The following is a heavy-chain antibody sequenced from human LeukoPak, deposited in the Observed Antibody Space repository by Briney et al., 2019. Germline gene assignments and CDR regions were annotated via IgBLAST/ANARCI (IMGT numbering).Heavy chain of an antibody. J-gene: IGHJ1*01. V-gene: IGHV3-53*01. CDR3: AKGGEQVTWNFQN. D-gene: IGHD1/OR15-1a*01. Sequence: HPGGSLRLSCTVSGFTVSSNSMSWVRQAPGKGLEWVSFIYTTGNTHNSDSVKGRFTISRDNSKNTLYLQMSSLRAEDTAVYYCAKGGEQVTWNFQNWGQGTLVTVSS. CDR2: IYTTGNT. CDR1: GFTVSSNS.